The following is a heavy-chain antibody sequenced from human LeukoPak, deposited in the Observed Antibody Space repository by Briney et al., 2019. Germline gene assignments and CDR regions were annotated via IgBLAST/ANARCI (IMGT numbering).Heavy chain of an antibody. V-gene: IGHV1-69*06. CDR2: LIPIFGTA. D-gene: IGHD3-22*01. J-gene: IGHJ4*02. CDR3: ARADDSSGYYSYYFDY. CDR1: GGTFSSYT. Sequence: SVKVSCKASGGTFSSYTISWVRRAPGQGLVGMGGLIPIFGTANYAQKFQGRVTITADKSTNTVYMELSSLRSEDTAVYYCARADDSSGYYSYYFDYWGQGTLVTVSS.